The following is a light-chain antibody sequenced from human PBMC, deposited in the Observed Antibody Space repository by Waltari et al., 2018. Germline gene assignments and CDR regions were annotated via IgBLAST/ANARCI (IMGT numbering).Light chain of an antibody. CDR2: AAS. V-gene: IGKV1-9*01. Sequence: DIQLTQSPSFVSASVGDRVTITCRARQGISNYLAWYQQTSNKPPKLLIYAASTVQSGVPARFSGSGAGTEFTLTISSLQPEDFATYYCQQPYIYPPTFGQGTRVDI. J-gene: IGKJ1*01. CDR3: QQPYIYPPT. CDR1: QGISNY.